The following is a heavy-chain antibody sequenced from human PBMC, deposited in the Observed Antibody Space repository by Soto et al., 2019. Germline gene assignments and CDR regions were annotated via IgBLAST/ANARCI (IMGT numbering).Heavy chain of an antibody. Sequence: QVQLQESGPGLVKPSETLSLTCTVSGGSVSSGSYYWSWIRQPPGKGLEWIGYIYYSGSTNYNPSLKRRVTISVDTSKNQFSLKLSSVTAADTAVYYCARRGLLPKGVEGNYYYGMDVWGQGTTVTVSS. CDR2: IYYSGST. CDR3: ARRGLLPKGVEGNYYYGMDV. V-gene: IGHV4-61*01. CDR1: GGSVSSGSYY. J-gene: IGHJ6*02. D-gene: IGHD2-8*01.